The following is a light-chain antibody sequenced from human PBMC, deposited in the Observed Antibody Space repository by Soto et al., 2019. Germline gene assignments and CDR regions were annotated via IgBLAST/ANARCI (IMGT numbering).Light chain of an antibody. Sequence: EIVMTQSPATLSVSPGERATLSCRASQNIYSNVAWYQQRPGQAPRLLIYRASTRATGIPARFSGSGSGTEFTLTISSLQSDDFTVYSCLQYHNLWAFGQGTKVEIK. J-gene: IGKJ1*01. CDR1: QNIYSN. V-gene: IGKV3-15*01. CDR3: LQYHNLWA. CDR2: RAS.